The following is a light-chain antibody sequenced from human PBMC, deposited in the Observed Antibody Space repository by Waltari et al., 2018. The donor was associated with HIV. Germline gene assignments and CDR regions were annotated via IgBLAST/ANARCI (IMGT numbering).Light chain of an antibody. CDR2: GAS. CDR3: QHYGTFT. CDR1: QSVNSRY. J-gene: IGKJ4*01. Sequence: EMVLPQSPGTLSLFAGERATLSCRASQSVNSRYLAWYQQKPGQAPRLVIDGASSRATGIPDRFSGSGSGTDFTLTISRLEPEDFAVYYCQHYGTFTFGGGTKVEIK. V-gene: IGKV3-20*01.